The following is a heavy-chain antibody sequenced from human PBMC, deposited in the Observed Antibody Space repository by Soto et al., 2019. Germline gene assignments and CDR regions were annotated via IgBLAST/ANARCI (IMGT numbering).Heavy chain of an antibody. CDR3: ARDKPVAGIVVGNYFDY. V-gene: IGHV3-30-3*01. J-gene: IGHJ4*02. CDR1: GFTFSSYA. Sequence: QVQLVESGGGVVQPGRSLRLSCAASGFTFSSYAMHWVRQAPGKGLEWVAVISYDGSNKYYADSVKGRFTISRDNSKNTLYLQMNSLRAEDTAVYYCARDKPVAGIVVGNYFDYWGQGTLVTVSS. D-gene: IGHD6-19*01. CDR2: ISYDGSNK.